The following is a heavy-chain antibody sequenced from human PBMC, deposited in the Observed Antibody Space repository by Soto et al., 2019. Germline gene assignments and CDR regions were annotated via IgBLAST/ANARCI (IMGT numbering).Heavy chain of an antibody. V-gene: IGHV3-30*18. J-gene: IGHJ4*02. CDR3: AKRGYVDTAMFTFSDY. D-gene: IGHD5-18*01. CDR1: GFTFSSYG. Sequence: PGGSLRLSCAASGFTFSSYGMHWVRQAPGKGLEWVAVISYDGSNKYYADSVKGRFTISRDNSKNTLYLQMNSLRAEDTAVYYWAKRGYVDTAMFTFSDYWGQGTLVTVSS. CDR2: ISYDGSNK.